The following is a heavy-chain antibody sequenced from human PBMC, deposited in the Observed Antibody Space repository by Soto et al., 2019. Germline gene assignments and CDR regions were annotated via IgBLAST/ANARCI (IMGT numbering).Heavy chain of an antibody. CDR2: MNPNSGNT. D-gene: IGHD7-27*01. CDR1: GYTFTSYD. V-gene: IGHV1-8*01. Sequence: QVQLVQSGAEAKKTGASVKVSCKASGYTFTSYDINWVRQATGQGLEWMGWMNPNSGNTGYVQKFQGRVTMTRNTAISTAYMELSSLRSEDTAVYYCARGLGMYRKGISNWGHFDFWGQGTLVTVSS. CDR3: ARGLGMYRKGISNWGHFDF. J-gene: IGHJ4*02.